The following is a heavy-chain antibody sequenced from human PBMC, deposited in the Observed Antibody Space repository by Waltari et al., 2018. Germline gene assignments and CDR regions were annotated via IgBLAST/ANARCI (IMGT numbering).Heavy chain of an antibody. CDR2: IYYSGST. CDR1: GGSISRGGYF. D-gene: IGHD6-13*01. CDR3: ARETAAEDAFDI. J-gene: IGHJ3*02. V-gene: IGHV4-31*03. Sequence: QVQLQESGPGLVKPSQTLSLTCTVSGGSISRGGYFWSWIRQHPGKGLEWIGYIYYSGSTYYNPSLKSRVTISVDTSKNQFSLKLSSVTAADTAVYYCARETAAEDAFDIWGQGTMVTVSS.